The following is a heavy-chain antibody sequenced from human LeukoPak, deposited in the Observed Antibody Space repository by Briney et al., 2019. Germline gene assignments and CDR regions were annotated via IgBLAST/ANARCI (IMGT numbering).Heavy chain of an antibody. CDR3: ARKAGSGWSLLWYYGMDV. Sequence: SETLSLTCAVYGGSLSGYYWSWIRQPPGKGLEWIGEINHSGSTNYNPSLKSRVTISVDTSKNQFSLKLSSVTAADTAVYYCARKAGSGWSLLWYYGMDVWGQGTTVTVSS. J-gene: IGHJ6*02. CDR1: GGSLSGYY. D-gene: IGHD6-19*01. CDR2: INHSGST. V-gene: IGHV4-34*01.